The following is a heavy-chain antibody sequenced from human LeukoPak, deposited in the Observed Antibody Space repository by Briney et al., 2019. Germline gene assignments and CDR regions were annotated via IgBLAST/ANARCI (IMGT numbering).Heavy chain of an antibody. D-gene: IGHD3-10*01. Sequence: PGGSLRLSCAASGFTFTNYSMNWVRQAPGKGLEWVSSISSSSRYIYYADSVKGRFTIFRDNAKNSLYLQMNSLRAEDTAVYYCATFYGSGSLVGVFDIWGQGTMVTVSS. CDR1: GFTFTNYS. J-gene: IGHJ3*02. CDR3: ATFYGSGSLVGVFDI. CDR2: ISSSSRYI. V-gene: IGHV3-21*01.